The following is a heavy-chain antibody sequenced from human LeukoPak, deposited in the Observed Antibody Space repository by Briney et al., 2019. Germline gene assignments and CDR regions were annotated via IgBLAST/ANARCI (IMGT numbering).Heavy chain of an antibody. CDR3: ATPGRIPEAANWFDP. CDR2: IKGRTDGGTT. J-gene: IGHJ5*02. Sequence: GGSLRLSCAASGFTFPNAWMSWLRQAPGKGLEWVGHIKGRTDGGTTDYAAPVKGRFTISRDDSENTLYLQMNSLKTEDTAVYYCATPGRIPEAANWFDPWGQGTPVTVSS. V-gene: IGHV3-15*01. CDR1: GFTFPNAW. D-gene: IGHD6-13*01.